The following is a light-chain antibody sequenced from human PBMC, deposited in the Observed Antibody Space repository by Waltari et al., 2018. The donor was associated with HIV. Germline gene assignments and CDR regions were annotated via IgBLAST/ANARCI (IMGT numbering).Light chain of an antibody. J-gene: IGLJ2*01. CDR2: EVS. Sequence: QSALTQPPSASGSPGPSVTISCTGTSSDVGGYNFVSCYQQHPSKAPKLMIYEVSTRPPGVPDRFSGSKSGNTASLTGSGLQAEDEADYYCSSYAGINNDGVFRGGTKLTVL. CDR3: SSYAGINNDGV. V-gene: IGLV2-8*01. CDR1: SSDVGGYNF.